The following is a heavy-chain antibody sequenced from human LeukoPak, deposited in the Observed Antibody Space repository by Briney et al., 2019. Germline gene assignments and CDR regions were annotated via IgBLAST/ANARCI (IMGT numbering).Heavy chain of an antibody. CDR3: ARDRNGPGYSREFDY. CDR1: GYTFTDYY. Sequence: ASVKVSCKASGYTFTDYYLHWVRQAPGQGLAWMGWINPNTGGTNYAQKFQGRVTMTSDTSISTAYMELSRLRSDDTAEYYCARDRNGPGYSREFDYWGQGTLVTVSS. CDR2: INPNTGGT. D-gene: IGHD6-13*01. J-gene: IGHJ4*02. V-gene: IGHV1-2*02.